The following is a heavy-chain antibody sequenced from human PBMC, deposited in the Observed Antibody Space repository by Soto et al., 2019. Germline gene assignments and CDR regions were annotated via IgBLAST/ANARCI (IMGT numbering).Heavy chain of an antibody. J-gene: IGHJ4*02. CDR1: GGSISSGGYS. V-gene: IGHV4-30-2*01. Sequence: QLQLQESGSGLVKPSQTLSLTCAVSGGSISSGGYSWSWIRQPPGKGLEWIGYIYHSGSTYYNPCHXSXVXKXLDRSKNQGSLKLSSVTAADTAVYYCAAGGGLPRYCWGQGTLVTVYS. D-gene: IGHD2-15*01. CDR2: IYHSGST. CDR3: AAGGGLPRYC.